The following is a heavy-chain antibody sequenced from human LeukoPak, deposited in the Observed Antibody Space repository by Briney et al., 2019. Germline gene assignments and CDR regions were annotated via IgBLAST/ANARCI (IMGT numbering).Heavy chain of an antibody. V-gene: IGHV3-21*01. D-gene: IGHD6-13*01. CDR1: GFTFSSYA. CDR3: AREPSGYSSSRDY. J-gene: IGHJ4*02. Sequence: PGGSLRLSCAASGFTFSSYAMSWVRQAPGKGLEWVSSISSSSSYIYYADSVKGRFTISRDNAKNSLYLQMNSLRAEDTAVYYCAREPSGYSSSRDYWGQGTLVTVSS. CDR2: ISSSSSYI.